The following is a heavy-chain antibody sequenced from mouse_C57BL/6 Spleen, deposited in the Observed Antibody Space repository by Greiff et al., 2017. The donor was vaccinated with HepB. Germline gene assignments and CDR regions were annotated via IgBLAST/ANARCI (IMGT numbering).Heavy chain of an antibody. J-gene: IGHJ1*03. CDR1: GYTFTSYW. V-gene: IGHV1-50*01. D-gene: IGHD2-12*01. CDR2: IDPSDSYT. CDR3: ARRGAYYSFHWYFDV. Sequence: VQLQQSGAELVKPGASVKLSCKASGYTFTSYWMQWVKQRPGQGLEWIGEIDPSDSYTNYNQKFKGKATLTVDTSSSTAYMQLSSLTSEDSAVYYCARRGAYYSFHWYFDVWGTGTTVTVSS.